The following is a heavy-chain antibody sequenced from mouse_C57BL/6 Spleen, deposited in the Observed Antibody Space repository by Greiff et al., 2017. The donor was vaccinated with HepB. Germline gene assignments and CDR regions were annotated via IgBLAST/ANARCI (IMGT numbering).Heavy chain of an antibody. V-gene: IGHV5-4*01. CDR3: ARDPPGGYYWYFDV. CDR2: ISDGGSYT. D-gene: IGHD1-1*02. Sequence: EVKVVESGGGLVKPGGSLKLSCAASGFTFSSYAMSWVRQTPEKRLEWVATISDGGSYTYYPDNVKGRFTISRDNAKNNLYLQMSHLKSEDTAMYYCARDPPGGYYWYFDVWGTGTTVTVSS. CDR1: GFTFSSYA. J-gene: IGHJ1*03.